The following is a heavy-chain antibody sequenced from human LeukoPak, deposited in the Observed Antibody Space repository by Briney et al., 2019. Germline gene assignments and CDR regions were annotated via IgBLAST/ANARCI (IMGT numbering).Heavy chain of an antibody. CDR3: ARRVPYGAFDY. Sequence: SETLSLTCTVSGGSINSNTYYWGWIRQPPGKGLEWIGSINYSGRTYYNPSLKSRVTISVDTSKNQFSLKLSSVTAPDTAVYYCARRVPYGAFDYWGQGTLVTVSS. J-gene: IGHJ4*02. CDR1: GGSINSNTYY. V-gene: IGHV4-39*01. D-gene: IGHD3-10*01. CDR2: INYSGRT.